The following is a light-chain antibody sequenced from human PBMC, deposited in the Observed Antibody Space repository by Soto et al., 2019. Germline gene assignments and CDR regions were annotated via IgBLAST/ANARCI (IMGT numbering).Light chain of an antibody. CDR1: XSVSSTY. J-gene: IGKJ4*01. Sequence: EIVVAQSAGTLSFSPGGMASFSCXASXSVSSTYLAWYQQTPGQAPRLLIYGASNRATGITDRFSGSGSGTDFPLTIRRLETEDFAAYYCHKYGNFPLTVGGGTKVDI. CDR3: HKYGNFPLT. CDR2: GAS. V-gene: IGKV3-20*01.